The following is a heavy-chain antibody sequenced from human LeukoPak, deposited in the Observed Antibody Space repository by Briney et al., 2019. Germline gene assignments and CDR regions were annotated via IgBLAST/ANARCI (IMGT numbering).Heavy chain of an antibody. V-gene: IGHV5-51*01. D-gene: IGHD4-23*01. CDR2: IYPGDSDT. CDR1: AYTFTNYY. Sequence: HGESPKISCKGSAYTFTNYYIGWVRQVPGKGLEWMGIIYPGDSDTRYSPSFQGQVTISADKSISTAYLQWSSLKASDTAIYYCARHGSGGTSYYLDYWGQGTLVTVSS. J-gene: IGHJ4*02. CDR3: ARHGSGGTSYYLDY.